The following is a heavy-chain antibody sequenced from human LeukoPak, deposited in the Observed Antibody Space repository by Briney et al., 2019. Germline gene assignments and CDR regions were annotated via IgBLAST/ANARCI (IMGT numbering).Heavy chain of an antibody. CDR2: ISSSSRYM. J-gene: IGHJ4*02. Sequence: TGGSLRLSCAASGFSFSSYSMNWVRQAPGKGLEWVSSISSSSRYMNYADSVKGRFTISRDNAKNSLYLQMNSLRGEDTAVYYCARVSYYDSRGYEENPVFDYWGQGTLVTVSS. V-gene: IGHV3-21*01. CDR3: ARVSYYDSRGYEENPVFDY. CDR1: GFSFSSYS. D-gene: IGHD3-22*01.